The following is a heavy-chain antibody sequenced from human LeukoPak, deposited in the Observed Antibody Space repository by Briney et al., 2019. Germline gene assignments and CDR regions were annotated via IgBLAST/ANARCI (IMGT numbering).Heavy chain of an antibody. CDR3: ARARFYYDSSGYALLGAFDI. CDR1: GGTISSYY. D-gene: IGHD3-22*01. V-gene: IGHV4-59*01. CDR2: IYYSGST. J-gene: IGHJ3*02. Sequence: PSETLSLTCTVSGGTISSYYWSWIRQPPGKGLEGRGYIYYSGSTNYNHSLESLVTISVDTSKNHFTMKLSPLTAADADVYYCARARFYYDSSGYALLGAFDIWGQGTMVTVSS.